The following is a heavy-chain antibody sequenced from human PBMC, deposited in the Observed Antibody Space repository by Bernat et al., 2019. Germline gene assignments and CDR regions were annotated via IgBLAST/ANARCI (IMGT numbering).Heavy chain of an antibody. CDR3: AKLRCGGSCYGPFDY. V-gene: IGHV3-23*01. D-gene: IGHD2-15*01. J-gene: IGHJ4*02. Sequence: EVQLLESGGGLVQPGGSLRLSCAASGFTFSSYAMSWVRQAPGKGLEWVSAISGSGGSTYYADSVKGRFTISRDNSKNTLYLQMNSLRAEDAAVYYCAKLRCGGSCYGPFDYWGQGTLVTVSS. CDR1: GFTFSSYA. CDR2: ISGSGGST.